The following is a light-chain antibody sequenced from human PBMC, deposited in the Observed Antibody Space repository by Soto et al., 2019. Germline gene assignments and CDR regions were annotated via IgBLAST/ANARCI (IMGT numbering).Light chain of an antibody. J-gene: IGKJ4*01. CDR2: GAS. CDR1: HSVRSN. V-gene: IGKV3-15*01. CDR3: QQYQNWLT. Sequence: EIALTQSPATLSVFPGERATLSCRASHSVRSNLAWYQQKPGQAPRLLISGASTRATGIPARFSGSGFGTEFTLTISSLQSEDFAVYYCQQYQNWLTFGGGTKVEIK.